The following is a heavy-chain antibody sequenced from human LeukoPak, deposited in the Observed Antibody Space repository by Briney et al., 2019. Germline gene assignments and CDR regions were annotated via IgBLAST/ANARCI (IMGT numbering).Heavy chain of an antibody. D-gene: IGHD6-13*01. CDR3: ARNVVTGIAAASAPYYFDY. V-gene: IGHV1-46*01. CDR1: GYTFTSYY. J-gene: IGHJ4*02. Sequence: GASVKVSCKASGYTFTSYYMHWVRQAPGQGLEWMGIINPSGGSTSYAQKFQGRVTMTRDTSTSTVYMELSSLRSEDTAVYYCARNVVTGIAAASAPYYFDYWGQGTLVTVSS. CDR2: INPSGGST.